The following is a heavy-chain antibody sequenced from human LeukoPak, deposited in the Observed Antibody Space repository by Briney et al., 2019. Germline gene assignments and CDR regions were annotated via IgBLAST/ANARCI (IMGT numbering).Heavy chain of an antibody. CDR3: ASNNRYQRANYYYMDV. V-gene: IGHV1-69*05. J-gene: IGHJ6*03. D-gene: IGHD2-2*01. CDR1: GGTFSSYA. CDR2: IIPIFGTA. Sequence: GASVKVSCKASGGTFSSYAISWVRQAPGQGLEWMGGIIPIFGTANYAQKFQGRVTITTDESTSTAYMELSSLRSEDTAVYYCASNNRYQRANYYYMDVWGKGTTVTVSS.